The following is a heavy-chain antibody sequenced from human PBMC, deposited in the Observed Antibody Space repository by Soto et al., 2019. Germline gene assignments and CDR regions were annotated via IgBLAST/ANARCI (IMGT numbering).Heavy chain of an antibody. V-gene: IGHV3-30*18. CDR2: ISDDGSKK. Sequence: GGSLRLSCAASGFIFNSNGMHWVRQAPGKGLEWVALISDDGSKKDYADSVKGRFTISRDNSKNTLYLQMNSLRVEDTAMYYCAKGTTGTTYYYGMDGWGRGSTGSVAS. CDR1: GFIFNSNG. CDR3: AKGTTGTTYYYGMDG. J-gene: IGHJ6*02. D-gene: IGHD1-1*01.